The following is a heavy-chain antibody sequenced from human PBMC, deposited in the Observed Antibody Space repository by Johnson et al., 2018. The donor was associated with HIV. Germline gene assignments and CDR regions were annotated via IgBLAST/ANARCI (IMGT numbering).Heavy chain of an antibody. CDR2: ILYDGSNK. CDR1: GFTFSSYG. J-gene: IGHJ3*02. Sequence: QVQLVESGGGVVQPGGSLRLSCAASGFTFSSYGMHWVRQAPGKGLEWVAFILYDGSNKYYADSVKARFTISRDTSKNTLYLQMNSLRAEDTAVYYCASVPMIVVLDGAFDIWGQGTMVTVSS. CDR3: ASVPMIVVLDGAFDI. V-gene: IGHV3-30*02. D-gene: IGHD3-22*01.